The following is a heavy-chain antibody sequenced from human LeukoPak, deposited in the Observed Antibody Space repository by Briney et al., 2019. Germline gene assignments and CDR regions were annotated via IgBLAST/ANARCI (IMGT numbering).Heavy chain of an antibody. D-gene: IGHD6-13*01. J-gene: IGHJ5*02. V-gene: IGHV3-21*03. CDR1: GFTFSSYS. Sequence: PGGSLRLSCAASGFTFSSYSMNWVRQAPGKGLEWVSSISSSSSYIYYADSVKGRFTISRDNAKNSLYLQMNGLRAEDTAVYYCARVRAAAGFDPWGQGTLVTVSS. CDR3: ARVRAAAGFDP. CDR2: ISSSSSYI.